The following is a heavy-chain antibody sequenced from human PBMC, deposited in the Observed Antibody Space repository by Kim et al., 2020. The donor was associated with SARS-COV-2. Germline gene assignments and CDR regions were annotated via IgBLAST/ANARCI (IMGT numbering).Heavy chain of an antibody. D-gene: IGHD2-2*01. J-gene: IGHJ4*02. V-gene: IGHV3-74*01. CDR1: GFSFSNYW. CDR3: VRGTSSYPGVDY. Sequence: GGSLRLSCAVSGFSFSNYWMHWVRQAAGKGLVWVSRINPEGTYASYGDSVRGRFTMSRDNTKNTLYLQMDSLRTDDTALYYCVRGTSSYPGVDYWGQGTL. CDR2: INPEGTYA.